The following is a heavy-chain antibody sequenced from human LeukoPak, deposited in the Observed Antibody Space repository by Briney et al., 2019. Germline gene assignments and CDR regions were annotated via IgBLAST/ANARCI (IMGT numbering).Heavy chain of an antibody. D-gene: IGHD3-3*01. CDR2: IYYSGST. CDR3: ARGGGAPYDFWSGYYSSNWFDP. J-gene: IGHJ5*02. Sequence: PSETLSLTCTVSGGSVSSGSYYWSWIRQPPGKGLEWIGYIYYSGSTNYNPSLKSRVTISVDTSKNQFSLKLSSVTAADTAVYYWARGGGAPYDFWSGYYSSNWFDPWGQGTLVTVSS. V-gene: IGHV4-61*01. CDR1: GGSVSSGSYY.